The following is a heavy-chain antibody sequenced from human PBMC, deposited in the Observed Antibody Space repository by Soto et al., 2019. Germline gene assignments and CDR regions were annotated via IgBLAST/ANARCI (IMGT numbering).Heavy chain of an antibody. J-gene: IGHJ4*02. CDR3: ARGRYSGGGPYYFDY. CDR1: GFTFSGSY. V-gene: IGHV3-11*01. D-gene: IGHD6-19*01. Sequence: QVQLVESGGGLVEPGGSLRLSCAASGFTFSGSYMNWIRQAPGKGLEWVSYISNSGSTIYNADSVKGRFTISRDNAENSLSLQMNSLRAEDTAVYYCARGRYSGGGPYYFDYWGQGTLVTVSS. CDR2: ISNSGSTI.